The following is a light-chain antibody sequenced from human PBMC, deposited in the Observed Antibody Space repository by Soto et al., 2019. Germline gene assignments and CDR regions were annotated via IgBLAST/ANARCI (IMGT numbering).Light chain of an antibody. J-gene: IGLJ2*01. CDR1: SIGSKS. Sequence: SYELTQSPSVSVAPGQTARITCGGDSIGSKSVYWYQQRPGQAPVLVVYDDRHRPSGIPERFSGSNSGSTATLTINRVEAADEADYYCHVWHTSPDHVVLGGGTKLTVL. CDR2: DDR. V-gene: IGLV3-21*02. CDR3: HVWHTSPDHVV.